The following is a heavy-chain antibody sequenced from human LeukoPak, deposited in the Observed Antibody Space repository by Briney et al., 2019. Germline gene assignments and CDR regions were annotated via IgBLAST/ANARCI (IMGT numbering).Heavy chain of an antibody. CDR1: GGSISSYY. CDR3: ARDLGGSGSYDY. V-gene: IGHV4-59*12. Sequence: SETLSLTCTVSGGSISSYYWSWIRQPPGKGLEWIGYIYYSGSTTYNPSLKSRVTISVDTSKNQFSLKLSSVTAADTAVYYCARDLGGSGSYDYWGQGTLVTVSS. CDR2: IYYSGST. J-gene: IGHJ4*02. D-gene: IGHD3-10*01.